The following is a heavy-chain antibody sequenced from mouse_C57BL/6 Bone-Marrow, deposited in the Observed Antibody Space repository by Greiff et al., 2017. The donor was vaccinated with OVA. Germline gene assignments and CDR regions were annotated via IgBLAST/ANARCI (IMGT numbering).Heavy chain of an antibody. J-gene: IGHJ1*03. CDR1: GYTFTDYE. Sequence: QVHVKQSGAELVRPGASVTLSCKASGYTFTDYEMHWVKQTPVHGLEWIGAIDPETGGTAYNQKFKGKAILTADKSSSTAYMALRSLTSEDSAVYYCYYYGSSYWYFDVWGTGTTVTVSS. CDR2: IDPETGGT. CDR3: YYYGSSYWYFDV. D-gene: IGHD1-1*01. V-gene: IGHV1-15*01.